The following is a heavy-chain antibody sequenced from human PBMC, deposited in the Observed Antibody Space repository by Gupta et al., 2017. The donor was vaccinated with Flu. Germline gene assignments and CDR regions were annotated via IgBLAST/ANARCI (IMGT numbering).Heavy chain of an antibody. CDR2: IKQDGSEI. J-gene: IGHJ4*02. V-gene: IGHV3-7*01. CDR1: YW. D-gene: IGHD2-21*01. Sequence: YWMHWVRQAPGKGLEWVANIKQDGSEIYYVDSVKGRFTISRDNAKNSLYLQMNSLRAEDTAFYYCAGGAFDYWGQGTLVTVSS. CDR3: AGGAFDY.